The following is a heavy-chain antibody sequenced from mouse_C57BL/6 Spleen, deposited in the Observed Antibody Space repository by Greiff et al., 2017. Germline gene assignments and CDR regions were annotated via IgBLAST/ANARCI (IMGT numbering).Heavy chain of an antibody. J-gene: IGHJ4*01. CDR2: IYPRDGST. Sequence: QVQLQQSGPELVKPGASVKLSCKASGYTFTSYDINWVPQRPGQGLEWIGWIYPRDGSTKYTEKFKGKATLTVDTSSSTAYMELNSLTSEDAAVYLCARSKPYITPRFDGMAYWGQGTSVTVS. CDR3: ARSKPYITPRFDGMAY. V-gene: IGHV1-85*01. D-gene: IGHD1-1*01. CDR1: GYTFTSYD.